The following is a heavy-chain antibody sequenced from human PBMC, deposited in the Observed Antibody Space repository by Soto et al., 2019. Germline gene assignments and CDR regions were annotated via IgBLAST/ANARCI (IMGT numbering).Heavy chain of an antibody. V-gene: IGHV4-39*01. CDR1: GGSISSYY. J-gene: IGHJ6*02. Sequence: PSETLSLTCTVSGGSISSYYWGWIRPPPGKGLEWIGSIYYSGSTYYNPSLKSRVTISVDTSKNQFSLKLSSVTAADTAVYYCARQNPAQGYYYGMDVWGQGTTVTVSS. CDR3: ARQNPAQGYYYGMDV. CDR2: IYYSGST.